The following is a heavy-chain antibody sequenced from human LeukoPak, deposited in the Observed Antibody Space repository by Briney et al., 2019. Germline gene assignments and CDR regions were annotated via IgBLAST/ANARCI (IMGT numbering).Heavy chain of an antibody. CDR2: IYYSGST. J-gene: IGHJ4*02. V-gene: IGHV4-39*01. D-gene: IGHD3-3*01. Sequence: SEXLSLTCTVSGGSISSSSYYWGWIRQPPGKGLEWIGSIYYSGSTYYNPSLKSRVTISVDTSKNQFSLKLSSVTAADTAVYYCARSPVLRFLEWLLLLDYWGQGTLVTVSS. CDR1: GGSISSSSYY. CDR3: ARSPVLRFLEWLLLLDY.